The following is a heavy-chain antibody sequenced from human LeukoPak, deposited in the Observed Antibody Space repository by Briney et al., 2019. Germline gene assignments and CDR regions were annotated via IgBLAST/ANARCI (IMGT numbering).Heavy chain of an antibody. CDR1: GGSISSRTYY. Sequence: PSETLSLTCTVSGGSISSRTYYWGWIRQPPGKELEWIGSSYYSGSTYYNPSLKSRVTISVDTSKNQFSLKLRSVTAADTAVYYCARLAACSSTRCHDYWGQGTLVTVSS. J-gene: IGHJ4*02. CDR2: SYYSGST. CDR3: ARLAACSSTRCHDY. V-gene: IGHV4-39*01. D-gene: IGHD2-2*01.